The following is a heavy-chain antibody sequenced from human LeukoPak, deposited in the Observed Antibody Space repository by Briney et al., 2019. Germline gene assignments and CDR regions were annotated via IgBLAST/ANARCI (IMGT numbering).Heavy chain of an antibody. V-gene: IGHV3-7*01. Sequence: GGSLRLSCAASGFMFNTYWMSWVRQAPGKGLEWVANIKQDGSEKNYVDSVKGRFTISRDNANKSLYLQMKSLRVEDTAVYYCTRDHTYTYGQDQWGQGALVTISS. D-gene: IGHD5-18*01. CDR1: GFMFNTYW. J-gene: IGHJ4*02. CDR2: IKQDGSEK. CDR3: TRDHTYTYGQDQ.